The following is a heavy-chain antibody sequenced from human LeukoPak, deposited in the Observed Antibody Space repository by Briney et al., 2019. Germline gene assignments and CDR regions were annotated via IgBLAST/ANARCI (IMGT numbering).Heavy chain of an antibody. J-gene: IGHJ4*02. CDR2: IHNSGRT. Sequence: PSETLSLTCAVSGGFFTDYYWTWIRQSPGKGREWIGEIHNSGRTNYNPPLKSRLTISVDTSQNQFSLPLTSGIAADTAVYYCARGFNVAARPTLDFWGQGTPVTITS. CDR1: GGFFTDYY. CDR3: ARGFNVAARPTLDF. V-gene: IGHV4-34*01. D-gene: IGHD6-6*01.